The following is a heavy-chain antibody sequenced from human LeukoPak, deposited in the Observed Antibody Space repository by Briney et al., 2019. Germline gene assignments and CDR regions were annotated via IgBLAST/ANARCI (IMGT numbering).Heavy chain of an antibody. Sequence: ASVKASCKASGYTFSSYGISWVRQAPGQGLEWMGWISGYNGNTNYAQKLQGRVTMTSDTSTSTAYMELRSLRSDDTAVYYCARDLHRVVVRGVPHYYYYMDVWGKGTTVTIS. J-gene: IGHJ6*03. D-gene: IGHD3-10*01. V-gene: IGHV1-18*01. CDR3: ARDLHRVVVRGVPHYYYYMDV. CDR1: GYTFSSYG. CDR2: ISGYNGNT.